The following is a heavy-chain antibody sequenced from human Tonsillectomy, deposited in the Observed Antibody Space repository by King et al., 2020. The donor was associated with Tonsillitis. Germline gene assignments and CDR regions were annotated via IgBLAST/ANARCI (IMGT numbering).Heavy chain of an antibody. CDR1: GYTFTGYY. CDR2: INPNSGGT. CDR3: AGGPPHSDFGGVISRGDAFDY. J-gene: IGHJ3*01. V-gene: IGHV1-2*04. D-gene: IGHD3-16*01. Sequence: QLVQSGAEVKKPGASVKVSCKASGYTFTGYYMHWVRQAPGQGLEWMGWINPNSGGTNYAQKFQGWVTMTRDTSISTAYMELSRLRSDDTAVYYCAGGPPHSDFGGVISRGDAFDYWGQGTMGTVSS.